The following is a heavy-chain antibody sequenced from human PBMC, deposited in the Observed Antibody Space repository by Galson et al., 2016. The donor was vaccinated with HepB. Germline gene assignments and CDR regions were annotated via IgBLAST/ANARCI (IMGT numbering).Heavy chain of an antibody. CDR1: GFTFSSYA. D-gene: IGHD3-22*01. V-gene: IGHV3-23*01. J-gene: IGHJ4*02. CDR3: AQFSSGSYGY. Sequence: SLRLSCAASGFTFSSYAMSWVRQTPGKGLEWVSTISNRGGSTYYADSVQGRFTISRDNSKNTLYLHMNSLRAEDMAVYYCAQFSSGSYGYWGQGTLITVSS. CDR2: ISNRGGST.